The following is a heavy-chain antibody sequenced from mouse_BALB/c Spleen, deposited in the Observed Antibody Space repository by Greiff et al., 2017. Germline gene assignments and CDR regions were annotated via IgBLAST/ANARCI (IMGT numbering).Heavy chain of an antibody. CDR3: ARGDDYDVDYYAMDY. D-gene: IGHD2-4*01. CDR2: ISDGGSYT. J-gene: IGHJ4*01. V-gene: IGHV5-4*02. CDR1: GFTFSDYY. Sequence: EVQLVESEGGLVKPGGSLKLSCAASGFTFSDYYMYWVRQTPEKRLEWVATISDGGSYTYYPDSVKGRFTISRDNAKNNLYLQMSSLKSEDTAMYYCARGDDYDVDYYAMDYWGQGTSVTVSS.